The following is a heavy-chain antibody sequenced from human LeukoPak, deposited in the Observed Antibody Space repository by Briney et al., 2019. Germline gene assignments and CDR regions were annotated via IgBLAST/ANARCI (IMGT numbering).Heavy chain of an antibody. CDR1: GGSISSYY. J-gene: IGHJ6*02. D-gene: IGHD3-3*01. V-gene: IGHV4-59*08. CDR2: IYYSGST. CDR3: ARDLRRDFYSYYGVDV. Sequence: PSETLSLTCTVSGGSISSYYWSWIRQPPGKGLEWIGYIYYSGSTNYNPSLKSRVTISVDTSKNQFSLKLSSVTAADTAVYYCARDLRRDFYSYYGVDVWGQGTTVTVSS.